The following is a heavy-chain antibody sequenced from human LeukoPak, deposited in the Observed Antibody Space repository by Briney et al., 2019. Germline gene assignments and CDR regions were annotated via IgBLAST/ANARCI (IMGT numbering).Heavy chain of an antibody. D-gene: IGHD6-13*01. CDR2: ISYDGSNK. Sequence: GGSLRLSCAASGFTFSSYAMHWVRQAPGKGLEWVAVISYDGSNKYYADSVKGRFTISRDNSKNTLYLQMNSLRAEDTAVYYCARDSAIAAAGGYFDCWGQGTLVTVSS. CDR1: GFTFSSYA. J-gene: IGHJ4*02. V-gene: IGHV3-30-3*01. CDR3: ARDSAIAAAGGYFDC.